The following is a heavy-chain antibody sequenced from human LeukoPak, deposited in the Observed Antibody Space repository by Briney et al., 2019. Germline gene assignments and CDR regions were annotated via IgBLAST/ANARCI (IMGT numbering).Heavy chain of an antibody. CDR3: ARDAKQWLVEAWGYYFDY. Sequence: GGSLRLSCAASGFTFSSYSMNWVRQAPGKGLEWVSSISSSSSYIYYADSVKGRFTISRDNAKNSLYLQMNSLRAEDTAVYYCARDAKQWLVEAWGYYFDYWGQGTLVTVSS. CDR2: ISSSSSYI. V-gene: IGHV3-21*01. J-gene: IGHJ4*02. D-gene: IGHD6-19*01. CDR1: GFTFSSYS.